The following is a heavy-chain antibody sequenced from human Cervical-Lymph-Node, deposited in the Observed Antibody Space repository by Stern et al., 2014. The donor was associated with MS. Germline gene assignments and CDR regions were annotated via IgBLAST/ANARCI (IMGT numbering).Heavy chain of an antibody. J-gene: IGHJ3*01. Sequence: EVQLLQSGAEVHKPGESLKISCKGSGYYFANYWIGWVRQMPGKGLEWMGIFSPGDADSRTNPPFQGQATMSADKSINTAYLQWSSLKASDTAMYYCARKRVYSSAASDDAFDLWGQGTLVIVSS. D-gene: IGHD6-25*01. CDR1: GYYFANYW. CDR2: FSPGDADS. CDR3: ARKRVYSSAASDDAFDL. V-gene: IGHV5-51*01.